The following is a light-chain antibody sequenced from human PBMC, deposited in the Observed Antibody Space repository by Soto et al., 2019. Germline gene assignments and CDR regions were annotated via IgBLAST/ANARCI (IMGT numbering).Light chain of an antibody. CDR1: QSVSSN. V-gene: IGKV3-15*01. CDR2: GAS. Sequence: EIVMTQSPATLSVSPGQRATLSCRASQSVSSNLAWYQQKPGQPPRLLISGASTRATDIPARFRGSASGTEITGPLTGQRNEDIEHDGDYQKQQWPAVNTFGQGNKLEVK. CDR3: YQKQQWPAVNT. J-gene: IGKJ2*01.